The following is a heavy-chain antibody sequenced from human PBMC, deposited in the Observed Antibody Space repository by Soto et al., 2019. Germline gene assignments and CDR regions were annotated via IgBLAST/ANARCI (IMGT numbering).Heavy chain of an antibody. V-gene: IGHV1-3*01. CDR3: ATATTLATGWYFDL. J-gene: IGHJ2*01. CDR2: INAVNGNT. Sequence: QVQLVQSGAEVKKTGASVKVSCKASGYSFTNFALHWVRQAPGQRLEWVGRINAVNGNTKYSEKFQDSVTIMRDTSANTAYMELTSLRAEDTAVYYCATATTLATGWYFDLWGRGTLVTVSS. CDR1: GYSFTNFA. D-gene: IGHD4-17*01.